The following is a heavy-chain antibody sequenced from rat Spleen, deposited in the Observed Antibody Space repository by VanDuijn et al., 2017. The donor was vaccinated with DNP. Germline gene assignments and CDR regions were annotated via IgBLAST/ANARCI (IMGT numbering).Heavy chain of an antibody. V-gene: IGHV5S13*01. CDR2: INTGGGNT. Sequence: EVQLVETGGDLVPPGGSLKLSCAASGFTFSNYGMAWVRQAPTKGLEWVASINTGGGNTYYRDSVKGRFTISRDNAKNTQYLQMDSLRSEDTATYYCATATGTLSWGQGVMVTVSS. D-gene: IGHD1-7*01. CDR1: GFTFSNYG. CDR3: ATATGTLS. J-gene: IGHJ2*01.